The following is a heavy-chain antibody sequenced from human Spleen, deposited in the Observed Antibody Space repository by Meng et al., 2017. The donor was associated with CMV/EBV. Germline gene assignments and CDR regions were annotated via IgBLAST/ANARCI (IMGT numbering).Heavy chain of an antibody. D-gene: IGHD3-3*01. CDR3: ARDVYDFWSGYYAY. CDR1: GFTFSSYW. J-gene: IGHJ4*02. Sequence: GGSLRLSCAASGFTFSSYWMSWVRQAPGKGLEWVANIKQDGSEKYYVDSVKGRFTISRDNAKNSLYLQMNSLRAEDTAVYYCARDVYDFWSGYYAYWGQGTLVTVSS. CDR2: IKQDGSEK. V-gene: IGHV3-7*01.